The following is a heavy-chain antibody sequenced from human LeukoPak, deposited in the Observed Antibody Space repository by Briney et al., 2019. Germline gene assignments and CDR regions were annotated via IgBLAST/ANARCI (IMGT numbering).Heavy chain of an antibody. CDR2: IKQDGSEK. CDR1: GFTFSSYW. Sequence: GGSLRLSCAASGFTFSSYWMSWVRQAPGKGLEWVANIKQDGSEKYYVDSVKGRFTISRDNAKNSLYLQMNSLRAEDTAVYYFARRSPRKGELLAFDIWGQGTMVTVSS. J-gene: IGHJ3*02. CDR3: ARRSPRKGELLAFDI. D-gene: IGHD3-10*01. V-gene: IGHV3-7*01.